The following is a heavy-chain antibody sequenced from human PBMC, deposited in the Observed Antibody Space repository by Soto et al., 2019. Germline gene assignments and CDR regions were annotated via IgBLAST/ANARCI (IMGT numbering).Heavy chain of an antibody. Sequence: PGGSLRLSCMASGFTFRDYAISWFRQAPGKGLQWVSFIGSNIYDGTTEYAASVKGRFTISRDDPKSIAYLQMNSLKTEDTAVYYCTRDRVSFGDYRRGYYYYYQDVWGKGTTVTVSS. D-gene: IGHD4-17*01. CDR3: TRDRVSFGDYRRGYYYYYQDV. CDR2: IGSNIYDGTT. CDR1: GFTFRDYA. J-gene: IGHJ6*03. V-gene: IGHV3-49*03.